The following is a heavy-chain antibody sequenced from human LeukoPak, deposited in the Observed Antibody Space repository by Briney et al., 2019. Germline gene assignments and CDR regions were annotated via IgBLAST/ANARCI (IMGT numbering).Heavy chain of an antibody. CDR1: GFTFSDYY. J-gene: IGHJ4*02. CDR2: ISSSGSTI. V-gene: IGHV3-11*01. D-gene: IGHD6-13*01. Sequence: GGSLRLSCAASGFTFSDYYMSWIRQAPGKGLEWVSYISSSGSTIYYADSVKGRFTISRDNDKNSLYLQMNSLRAEDTAVYYCARDHRAAAGTFDYWGQGTLVTVSS. CDR3: ARDHRAAAGTFDY.